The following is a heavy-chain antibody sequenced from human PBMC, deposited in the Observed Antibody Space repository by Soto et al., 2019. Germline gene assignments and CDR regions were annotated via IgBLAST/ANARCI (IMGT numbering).Heavy chain of an antibody. CDR1: GFTFGDYY. CDR2: ISSSGSST. V-gene: IGHV3-11*01. CDR3: ARYIPGVRYYGVDV. Sequence: GGSLRLSCAASGFTFGDYYMSWIRQAPGKGLEWVSYISSSGSSTYYVDSVRGRFTISRGNAKNALYLQMDSLRAEDTAVYYCARYIPGVRYYGVDVWGQGTTVTVSS. J-gene: IGHJ6*02. D-gene: IGHD2-2*01.